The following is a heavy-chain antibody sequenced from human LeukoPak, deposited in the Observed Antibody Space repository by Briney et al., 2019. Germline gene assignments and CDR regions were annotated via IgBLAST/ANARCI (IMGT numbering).Heavy chain of an antibody. CDR3: ARDHRYYGSGSYYYRGDPPDY. Sequence: GGSLRLSCAASGFTFNSYAMSWVRQAPGKGLEWVSGINWNGGSTGYADSVKGRFTISRDNAKNSLYLQMNSLRAEDTALYHCARDHRYYGSGSYYYRGDPPDYWGQGTLVTVSS. CDR1: GFTFNSYA. J-gene: IGHJ4*02. CDR2: INWNGGST. V-gene: IGHV3-20*01. D-gene: IGHD3-10*01.